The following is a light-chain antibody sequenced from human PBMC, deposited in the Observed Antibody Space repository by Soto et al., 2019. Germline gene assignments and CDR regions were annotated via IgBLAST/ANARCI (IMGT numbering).Light chain of an antibody. CDR3: QQYDSSWT. Sequence: DIQMTQSPSTLSASVGDRVTITCRAGQSISSWLAWYQQKPGKAPKLLIYKASSLESGVPSRFSGSGSGTEFTLTISSLQPDDFATYYCQQYDSSWTFGQGTKVEI. V-gene: IGKV1-5*03. CDR1: QSISSW. CDR2: KAS. J-gene: IGKJ1*01.